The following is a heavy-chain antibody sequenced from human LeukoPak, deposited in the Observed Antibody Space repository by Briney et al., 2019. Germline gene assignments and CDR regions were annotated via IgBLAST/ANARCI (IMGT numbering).Heavy chain of an antibody. CDR2: IYYSGST. Sequence: SETLSLTCTVSGGSISSYYWSWIRQPPGKGLEWIGYIYYSGSTNYNPSLKSRVTISVDTSKNQFSLKLSSVTAADTAVYYCARAFDDIWTGYYALDYWGQGTLVTVSS. V-gene: IGHV4-59*01. J-gene: IGHJ4*02. CDR1: GGSISSYY. CDR3: ARAFDDIWTGYYALDY. D-gene: IGHD3-9*01.